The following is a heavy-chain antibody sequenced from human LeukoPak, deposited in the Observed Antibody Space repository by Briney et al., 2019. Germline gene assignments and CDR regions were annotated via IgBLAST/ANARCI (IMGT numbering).Heavy chain of an antibody. V-gene: IGHV3-73*01. D-gene: IGHD1-26*01. CDR1: GFTFSGSA. J-gene: IGHJ5*02. CDR3: ARDSGTYNWLDP. Sequence: GGSLRLSCAASGFTFSGSAIHWVRQSFGKGLEWIGHIDKEKNSYATASAYAVSVEGRFTVSRDDSKNMAFLQMSGLKTEDTALYFCARDSGTYNWLDPWGQGTLVTVSS. CDR2: IDKEKNSYATAS.